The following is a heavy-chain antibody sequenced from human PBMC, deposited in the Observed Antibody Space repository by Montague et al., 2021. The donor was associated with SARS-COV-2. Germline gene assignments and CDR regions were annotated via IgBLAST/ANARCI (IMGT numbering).Heavy chain of an antibody. CDR3: ARGVVAATAVVDY. Sequence: SETLSLTCTVSGDSITYFYWNWIRQPPGNGLEWIGRISADGGANYNPSLKSRVTMSMDTSKKQLSLKLNSVTAADTAVYYCARGVVAATAVVDYWGQGTLVTVSS. V-gene: IGHV4-4*07. CDR2: ISADGGA. CDR1: GDSITYFY. D-gene: IGHD2-15*01. J-gene: IGHJ4*02.